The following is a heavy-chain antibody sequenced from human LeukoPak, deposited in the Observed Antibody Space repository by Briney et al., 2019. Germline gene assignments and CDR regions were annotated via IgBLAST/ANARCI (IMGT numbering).Heavy chain of an antibody. CDR1: GGSISSNSYY. CDR3: ARTRYYYNSRSYGAPYYFDY. CDR2: IYYSGST. D-gene: IGHD3-10*01. J-gene: IGHJ4*02. Sequence: SETLSLTCAVSGGSISSNSYYWGWIRQPPGKGLEGIGSIYYSGSTYYNPSLKSRVTISVDTSMNQFSLKLSSVTAADTAVYYCARTRYYYNSRSYGAPYYFDYWGQGTLVTVSS. V-gene: IGHV4-39*01.